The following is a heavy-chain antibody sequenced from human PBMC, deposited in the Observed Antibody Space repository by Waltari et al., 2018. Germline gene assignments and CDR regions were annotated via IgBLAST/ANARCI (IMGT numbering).Heavy chain of an antibody. V-gene: IGHV1-2*06. J-gene: IGHJ1*01. CDR2: INPNSVGT. Sequence: QVQLVQSGAEVKKPGASVKVSCKASGYTFTGYYMHWVRQAPGQGLEWMGRINPNSVGTNDSQKFQCRVTMTRDTSISTAYMELSRLRSDDTAVYYCGRAQLERPPRLRLEYFQHWGQGTLVTVSS. CDR1: GYTFTGYY. D-gene: IGHD1-1*01. CDR3: GRAQLERPPRLRLEYFQH.